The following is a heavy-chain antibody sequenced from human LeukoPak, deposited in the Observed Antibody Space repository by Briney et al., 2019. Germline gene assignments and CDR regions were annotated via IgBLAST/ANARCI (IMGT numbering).Heavy chain of an antibody. V-gene: IGHV1-69*13. J-gene: IGHJ4*02. Sequence: SVRVSCKASGGTFSSYAISWVRQAPGQGLEWMGGIIPIFGTANYAQKFQGRVTITADESTSTAYMELSSLRSEDTAVYYCARAPSHYYGSGSYLGYWGQGTLVTVSS. CDR2: IIPIFGTA. CDR1: GGTFSSYA. CDR3: ARAPSHYYGSGSYLGY. D-gene: IGHD3-10*01.